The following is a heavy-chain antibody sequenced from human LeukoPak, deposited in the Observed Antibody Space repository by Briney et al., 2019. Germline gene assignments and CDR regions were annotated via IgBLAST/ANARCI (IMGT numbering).Heavy chain of an antibody. J-gene: IGHJ4*02. CDR2: INSDGITT. CDR3: ASSPYGGNFDY. V-gene: IGHV3-74*01. D-gene: IGHD4-23*01. Sequence: GGSQGLSCAASGFTFSSYWMHWVRQAPGKGLVWVSRINSDGITTSYADSVKGRFTISRDNAKNTLHLQMNSLRPEDTAVYYCASSPYGGNFDYWGQGA. CDR1: GFTFSSYW.